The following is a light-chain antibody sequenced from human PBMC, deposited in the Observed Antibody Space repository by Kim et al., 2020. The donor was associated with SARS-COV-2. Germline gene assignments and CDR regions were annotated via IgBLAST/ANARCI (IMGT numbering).Light chain of an antibody. Sequence: LGERATLSCMASQSVSSYLACYEQKPGQAPRLLIYDASNRATGIPARFSGSGSGTDFTLTISSLEPEDFAVYYCQQRSNWPPALTFGGGTKMVIK. J-gene: IGKJ4*01. V-gene: IGKV3-11*01. CDR2: DAS. CDR1: QSVSSY. CDR3: QQRSNWPPALT.